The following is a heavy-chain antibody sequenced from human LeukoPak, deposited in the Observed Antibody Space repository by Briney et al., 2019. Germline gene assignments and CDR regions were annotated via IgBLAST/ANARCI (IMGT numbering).Heavy chain of an antibody. D-gene: IGHD4-17*01. Sequence: GGSLRLSCAASGFTFSSYWMSWVRQAPGKGLEWVANIKQDGSEKNYVDSVKGRFTISRDNAKNSLYLQMNSLRAEDTAVYYCARVGGSNGDQGGDYWGQGTLVTVSS. CDR1: GFTFSSYW. CDR2: IKQDGSEK. J-gene: IGHJ4*02. CDR3: ARVGGSNGDQGGDY. V-gene: IGHV3-7*01.